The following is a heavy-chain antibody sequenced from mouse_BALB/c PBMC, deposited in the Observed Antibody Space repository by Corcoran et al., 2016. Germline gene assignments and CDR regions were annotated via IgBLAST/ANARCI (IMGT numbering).Heavy chain of an antibody. J-gene: IGHJ2*01. D-gene: IGHD2-1*01. V-gene: IGHV9-3-1*01. CDR3: ARYYVNPG. CDR1: GYTFTNYG. CDR2: INTYTGEP. Sequence: QIQLVQSGPELKKPGETVKISCKASGYTFTNYGMNWVKQAPGKGLKWMGWINTYTGEPTYADDFKGRFAFSLETSASTAYLQINNLKNEDTATYFCARYYVNPGWGQGTTLTVSS.